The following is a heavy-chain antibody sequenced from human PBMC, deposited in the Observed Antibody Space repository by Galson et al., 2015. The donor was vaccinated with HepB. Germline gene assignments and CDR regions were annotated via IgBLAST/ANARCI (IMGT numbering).Heavy chain of an antibody. CDR2: INHSGST. J-gene: IGHJ4*02. D-gene: IGHD6-13*01. Sequence: ETLSLTCAVYGGSFSGYYWSWIRQPPGKGLEWIGEINHSGSTNYNPSLKSRVTISVDTSKNQFSLKLSSVTAADTAVYYCARAGARAHGVSSSWHFDYWGQGTLVTVSS. V-gene: IGHV4-34*01. CDR3: ARAGARAHGVSSSWHFDY. CDR1: GGSFSGYY.